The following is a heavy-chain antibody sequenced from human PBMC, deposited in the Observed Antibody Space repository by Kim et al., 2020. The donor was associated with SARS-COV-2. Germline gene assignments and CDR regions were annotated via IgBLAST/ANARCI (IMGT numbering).Heavy chain of an antibody. CDR2: IYYSGST. J-gene: IGHJ4*02. CDR1: GGSISSYY. D-gene: IGHD1-26*01. CDR3: ARSKGWVFDC. V-gene: IGHV4-59*01. Sequence: SETLSLTCTVSGGSISSYYCMWIRQPPGKGLEWIGYIYYSGSTSYNPSLKSRLTMSVDVSKNQCSLKLTSMTAADSAEYYCARSKGWVFDCWGQGTPVTVSS.